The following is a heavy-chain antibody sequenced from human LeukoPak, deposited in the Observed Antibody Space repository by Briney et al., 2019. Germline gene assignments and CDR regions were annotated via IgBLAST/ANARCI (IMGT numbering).Heavy chain of an antibody. CDR2: ISGYNGNT. V-gene: IGHV1-18*01. CDR1: GYTFTTYN. D-gene: IGHD2/OR15-2a*01. J-gene: IGHJ5*02. CDR3: ARPLGSLKEYWWFDP. Sequence: ASVKVSCKASGYTFTTYNINWVRQAPGQGLEWMGWISGYNGNTNYAQKLQGRVTMTTDTSTSTAYMELRSLKSDDTAVYFCARPLGSLKEYWWFDPWGQGTLVTVSS.